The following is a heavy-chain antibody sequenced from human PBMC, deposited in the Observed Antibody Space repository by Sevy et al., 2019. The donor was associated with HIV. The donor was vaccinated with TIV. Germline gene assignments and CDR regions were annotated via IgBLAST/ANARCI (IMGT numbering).Heavy chain of an antibody. V-gene: IGHV3-21*01. Sequence: GGSLRLSCAASGFTFISFTMNWVRQAPGKGLEWVSSISNSPSYIYYADSVKGRFTIARDNAKNALYLQMDSVRVEDEAVYYCEIGGGLTDGGFDIWGQGTMVTVSS. D-gene: IGHD3-16*01. J-gene: IGHJ3*02. CDR1: GFTFISFT. CDR3: EIGGGLTDGGFDI. CDR2: ISNSPSYI.